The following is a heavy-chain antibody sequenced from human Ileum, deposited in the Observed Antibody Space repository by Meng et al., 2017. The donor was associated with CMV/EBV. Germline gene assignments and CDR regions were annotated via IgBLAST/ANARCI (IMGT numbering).Heavy chain of an antibody. CDR3: ATWDYGDLFVNDY. J-gene: IGHJ4*02. Sequence: LRLSCTVSGGSISSGGYYWSWIRQHPGKGLEWIGYIYYSGSTYYNPSLKSRVTTSVDTSKNQSSLKLSSVTAADTAVYYCATWDYGDLFVNDYWGQGTLVTVSS. CDR2: IYYSGST. CDR1: GGSISSGGYY. V-gene: IGHV4-31*03. D-gene: IGHD4-17*01.